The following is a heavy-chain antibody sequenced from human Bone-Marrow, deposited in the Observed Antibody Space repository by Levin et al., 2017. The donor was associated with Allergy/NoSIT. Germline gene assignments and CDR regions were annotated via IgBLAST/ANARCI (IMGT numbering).Heavy chain of an antibody. Sequence: ASVKVSCKASGYTFTSYGISWVRQAPGQGLEWMGWISAYNGNTNYAQKLQGRVTMTTDTSTSTAYMELRSLRSDDTAVYYCARDRYCSGGSCLVRAIDYWGQGTLVTVSS. V-gene: IGHV1-18*01. CDR1: GYTFTSYG. J-gene: IGHJ4*02. CDR2: ISAYNGNT. D-gene: IGHD2-15*01. CDR3: ARDRYCSGGSCLVRAIDY.